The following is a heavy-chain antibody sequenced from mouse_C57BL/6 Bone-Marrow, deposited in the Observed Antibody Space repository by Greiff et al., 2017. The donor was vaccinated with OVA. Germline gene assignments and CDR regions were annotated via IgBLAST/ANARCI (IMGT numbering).Heavy chain of an antibody. CDR1: GYTFTGYW. CDR3: ASPSYYYGSSYPYAMDY. V-gene: IGHV1-9*01. D-gene: IGHD1-1*01. J-gene: IGHJ4*01. CDR2: ILPGSGSN. Sequence: VQRVESGAELMKPGASVKLSCKATGYTFTGYWIEWVKQRPGHGLEWIGEILPGSGSNNNNEKFKGKATFTADTSSNTAYMQLSRLTTEDSAIYYCASPSYYYGSSYPYAMDYWGQGTSVTVSS.